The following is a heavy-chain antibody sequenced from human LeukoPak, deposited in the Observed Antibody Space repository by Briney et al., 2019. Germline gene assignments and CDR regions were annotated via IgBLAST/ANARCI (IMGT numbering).Heavy chain of an antibody. Sequence: SETLSLTCTVSGASIRSYYWSWIRQPPGKGLEWIGRVYTSGSTNYNPSLKSRVTMSVDTSKNQFSLKLSSVTAADTAVYYCARVSFWSGSAFDYWGQGTLVTVSS. CDR3: ARVSFWSGSAFDY. CDR2: VYTSGST. CDR1: GASIRSYY. J-gene: IGHJ4*02. V-gene: IGHV4-4*07. D-gene: IGHD3-3*01.